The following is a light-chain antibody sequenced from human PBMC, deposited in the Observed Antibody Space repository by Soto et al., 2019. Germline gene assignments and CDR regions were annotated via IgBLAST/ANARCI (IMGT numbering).Light chain of an antibody. J-gene: IGKJ1*01. CDR1: QAIDSW. CDR3: QQTLSFPPT. V-gene: IGKV1-12*01. CDR2: TGS. Sequence: DIQMTQSPSSVSASEGDRVTITCRASQAIDSWLAWYQQKPGEAPKLLIFTGSLLHSGVPPRFSGSGSGTDFTLTISSLQPEDFATYYCQQTLSFPPTFGQGTKVDI.